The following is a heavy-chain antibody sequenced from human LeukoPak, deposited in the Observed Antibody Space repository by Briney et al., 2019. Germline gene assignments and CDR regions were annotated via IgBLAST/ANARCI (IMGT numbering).Heavy chain of an antibody. CDR1: GFTFSDYY. J-gene: IGHJ4*02. V-gene: IGHV3-11*05. CDR3: ARVSGSYFHY. D-gene: IGHD1-26*01. CDR2: ISSSSSYT. Sequence: PAGSLTLSCAASGFTFSDYYMSWVRQAPGKGLEWVSYISSSSSYTNYADSVKGRFTISRDNAKNSLYLQMNSLRGEDRAVYYCARVSGSYFHYWGQGTLVTVSS.